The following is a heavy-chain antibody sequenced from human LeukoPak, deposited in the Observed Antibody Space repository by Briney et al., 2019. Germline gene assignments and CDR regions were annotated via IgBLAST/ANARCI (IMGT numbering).Heavy chain of an antibody. D-gene: IGHD3-22*01. CDR2: FTPIIETP. V-gene: IGHV1-69*04. Sequence: ASVKVSCKTSRVTFRSYAISWVRQAPGQGLEWMGRFTPIIETPNYAQRFQGRVTITADRSTSTTYMELSSLRSEDTAVYYCARDFYFYDSSGPPYYYALDVWGQGTTVTVSS. J-gene: IGHJ6*02. CDR3: ARDFYFYDSSGPPYYYALDV. CDR1: RVTFRSYA.